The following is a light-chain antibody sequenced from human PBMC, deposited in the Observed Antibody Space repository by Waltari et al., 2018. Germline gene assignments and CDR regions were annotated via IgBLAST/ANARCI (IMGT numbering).Light chain of an antibody. J-gene: IGKJ1*01. CDR1: QSVSSY. CDR3: QQGSNWA. V-gene: IGKV3-11*01. CDR2: DAS. Sequence: EIVLTQSPATLSLSPGERATLSCRASQSVSSYLAWYQQKPGQAPRLLIYDASSRATGIPVRFSGSGSGTDFTLTISSLEPEDFAVYYCQQGSNWAFGQGTKVEIK.